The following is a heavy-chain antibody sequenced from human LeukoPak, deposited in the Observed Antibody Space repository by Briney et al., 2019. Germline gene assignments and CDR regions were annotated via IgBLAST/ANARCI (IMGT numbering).Heavy chain of an antibody. Sequence: GASVKVSCKASEYTFTGYYMHWVRQAPGQGLEWMGWINPHSGGTNYAQKFQGRVTMTRDTSISTAHMELSRLRSDDTAVYYCARGYYDSSGYYYSHFDYWGQGTLVTVSS. CDR1: EYTFTGYY. CDR2: INPHSGGT. D-gene: IGHD3-22*01. CDR3: ARGYYDSSGYYYSHFDY. V-gene: IGHV1-2*02. J-gene: IGHJ4*02.